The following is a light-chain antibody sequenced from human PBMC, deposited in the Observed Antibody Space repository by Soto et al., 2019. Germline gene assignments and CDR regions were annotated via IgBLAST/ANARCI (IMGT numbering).Light chain of an antibody. CDR3: GADHGSGSIFVV. J-gene: IGLJ2*01. CDR2: VGTGGIVG. V-gene: IGLV9-49*01. CDR1: SGYSNYK. Sequence: QSVLTQPPSASASLGASVTLTCTLSSGYSNYKVDWYQQRPGKGPRFVMRVGTGGIVGSKGDGIPDRFSVLGSGLNRYLTIKNIQEEDESDYHCGADHGSGSIFVVFGGGTKPTVL.